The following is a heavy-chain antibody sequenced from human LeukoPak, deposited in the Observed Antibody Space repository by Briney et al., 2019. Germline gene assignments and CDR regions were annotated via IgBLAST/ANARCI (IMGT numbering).Heavy chain of an antibody. V-gene: IGHV4-34*01. CDR1: GGSFSGYY. CDR2: INHSGST. J-gene: IGHJ4*02. D-gene: IGHD2-2*01. Sequence: PSETLSLTCAVYGGSFSGYYWNWVRQPPGKGLEWIGEINHSGSTNYNPSLKSRVTISVDTSKNQFSLKLSSVTAADTAVYYCASSVVPTADFDYWGQGTLVAVSS. CDR3: ASSVVPTADFDY.